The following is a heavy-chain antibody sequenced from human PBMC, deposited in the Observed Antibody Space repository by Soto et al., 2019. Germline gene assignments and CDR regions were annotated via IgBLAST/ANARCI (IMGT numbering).Heavy chain of an antibody. Sequence: EVQLVESGGGLVKPGGSLRLSCAASGFTFSSYSMNWVRQAPGKGLEWVSSISSSSSYIYYADSVKGRFTISRDNAKNSLYLQINSLGAEDTAVYYCARDDLLGYCSGGSCSAAAFDIWGQGTMVTGSS. CDR1: GFTFSSYS. D-gene: IGHD2-15*01. CDR2: ISSSSSYI. J-gene: IGHJ3*02. CDR3: ARDDLLGYCSGGSCSAAAFDI. V-gene: IGHV3-21*01.